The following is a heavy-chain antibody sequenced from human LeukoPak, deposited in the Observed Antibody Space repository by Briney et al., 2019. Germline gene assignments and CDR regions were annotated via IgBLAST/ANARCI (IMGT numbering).Heavy chain of an antibody. CDR1: GGSFSPYY. Sequence: KPSETLSLTCAVSGGSFSPYYWHWIRQPPGKGLEWIGEINHSGRTSYNPSLKSRVTISVDTSKNQFSLNLNSVTAADTAVYYCARTPTMHHLAPKLDYWGQGTLVTVSS. V-gene: IGHV4-34*01. D-gene: IGHD3-3*01. J-gene: IGHJ4*02. CDR2: INHSGRT. CDR3: ARTPTMHHLAPKLDY.